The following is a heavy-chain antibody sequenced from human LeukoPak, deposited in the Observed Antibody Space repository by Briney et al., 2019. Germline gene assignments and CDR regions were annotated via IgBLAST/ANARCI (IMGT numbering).Heavy chain of an antibody. V-gene: IGHV3-7*05. CDR1: GFTFSSYR. Sequence: GGSLRLSCAASGFTFSSYRMSWVRQAPGKGLEWVANIKQDGSEKKYVDSVKGRFTISRDNAKNSLYLQIGSLGAEDTAVYYCARASGSYLLDYWGQGTLVTASS. CDR3: ARASGSYLLDY. J-gene: IGHJ4*02. D-gene: IGHD1-26*01. CDR2: IKQDGSEK.